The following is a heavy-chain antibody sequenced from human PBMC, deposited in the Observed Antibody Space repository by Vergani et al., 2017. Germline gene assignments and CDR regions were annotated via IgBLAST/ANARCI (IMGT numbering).Heavy chain of an antibody. CDR1: GFLFNNYP. V-gene: IGHV3-48*01. Sequence: EVQLVESGGGLVQPGGSLRLSCDVSGFLFNNYPMYWVRQSPGKGLEWVSNIRTTAESGEFYADSVKGRFTISRDDAKRSLYLHMSNLRADDTTDYFCVRDYNYGFGYWGAGALVTVSP. CDR2: IRTTAESGE. D-gene: IGHD5-18*01. J-gene: IGHJ4*02. CDR3: VRDYNYGFGY.